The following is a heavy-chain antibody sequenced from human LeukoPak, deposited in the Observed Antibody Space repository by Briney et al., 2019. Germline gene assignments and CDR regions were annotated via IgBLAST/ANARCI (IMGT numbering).Heavy chain of an antibody. CDR2: FDPEDGET. J-gene: IGHJ4*02. V-gene: IGHV1-24*01. CDR1: GYTLTELS. Sequence: ASVKVSCEVSGYTLTELSMHWVRQAPGKGLEWMGGFDPEDGETIYAQKFQGRVTMTEDTSTDTAYMELSSLRSEDTAVYYCARGHQLLYQENSFDYWGQGTLVTVSS. D-gene: IGHD2-2*02. CDR3: ARGHQLLYQENSFDY.